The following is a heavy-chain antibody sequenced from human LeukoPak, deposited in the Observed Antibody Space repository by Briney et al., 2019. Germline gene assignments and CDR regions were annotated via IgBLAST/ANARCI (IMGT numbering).Heavy chain of an antibody. D-gene: IGHD6-19*01. J-gene: IGHJ4*02. V-gene: IGHV3-23*01. CDR1: GFTFSSYA. CDR3: ATARRAVAGYCDY. Sequence: PGGSLRLSCAASGFTFSSYAMSWVRQAPGKGLEWVSAISGSGGSTYFADSVKGRFTISRDNSKNTLYLQMNSLRAEDTAVYYCATARRAVAGYCDYWGQGTLVTVSS. CDR2: ISGSGGST.